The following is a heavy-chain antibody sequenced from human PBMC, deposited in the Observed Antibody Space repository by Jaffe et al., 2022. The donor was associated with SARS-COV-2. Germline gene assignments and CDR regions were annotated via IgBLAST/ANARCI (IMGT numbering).Heavy chain of an antibody. V-gene: IGHV3-21*01. CDR2: ISSSSSYI. Sequence: EVQLVESGGGLVKPGGSLRLSCAASGFTLSSYSMTWVRQAPGKGLEWVSSISSSSSYIFYADSVKGRFTISRDNARNSLYLQMNSLTGEDTAVYYCARWGYNDALTGTDYWGQGTLVTVSS. J-gene: IGHJ4*02. CDR1: GFTLSSYS. D-gene: IGHD3-9*01. CDR3: ARWGYNDALTGTDY.